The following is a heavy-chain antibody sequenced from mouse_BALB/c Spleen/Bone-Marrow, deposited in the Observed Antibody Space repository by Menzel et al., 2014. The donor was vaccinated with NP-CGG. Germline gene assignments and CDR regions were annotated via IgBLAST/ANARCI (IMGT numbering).Heavy chain of an antibody. CDR1: GFTFSSFG. Sequence: DVHLVESGGGLVQPGGSRKLSCAASGFTFSSFGMHWVRQAPEKGLEWVAYISSGSSTIFYADTVKGRFTVSRDNPKNTLFLQMTSLRSEVTAMYFCTRGGNWDDFDSWGQGTTLTVSS. CDR2: ISSGSSTI. J-gene: IGHJ2*01. D-gene: IGHD4-1*01. CDR3: TRGGNWDDFDS. V-gene: IGHV5-17*02.